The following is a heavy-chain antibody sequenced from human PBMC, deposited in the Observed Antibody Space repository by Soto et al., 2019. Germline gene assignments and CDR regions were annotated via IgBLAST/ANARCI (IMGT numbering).Heavy chain of an antibody. D-gene: IGHD6-19*01. CDR2: IYYSGST. J-gene: IGHJ3*02. CDR1: GGSISSYY. V-gene: IGHV4-59*08. Sequence: QVQLQESGPGLVKPSETLSLTCTVSGGSISSYYWSWIRQPPGKGLEWIGYIYYSGSTNYNPSLKSRVTISVDTSKNQFALKLSSVTAADTAVYYCARRLLVAGTNAFDIWGQGTMVTVSS. CDR3: ARRLLVAGTNAFDI.